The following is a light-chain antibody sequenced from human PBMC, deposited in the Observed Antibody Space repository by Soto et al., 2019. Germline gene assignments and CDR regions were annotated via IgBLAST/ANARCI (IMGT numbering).Light chain of an antibody. V-gene: IGKV1-5*01. CDR3: HQYYGYPYT. Sequence: DIQMTQSPSTLSASVGDRITITCRASQNINTWLAWYQQKPGRAPKVLIYDASSLESGVPSRISGIGSGTEFILTISSLQLDDFATYYCHQYYGYPYTFGQGTKLEIK. CDR2: DAS. CDR1: QNINTW. J-gene: IGKJ2*01.